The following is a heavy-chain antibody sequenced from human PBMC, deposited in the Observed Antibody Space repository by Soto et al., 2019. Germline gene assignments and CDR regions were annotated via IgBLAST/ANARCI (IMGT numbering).Heavy chain of an antibody. CDR1: GFSLTTSGVG. J-gene: IGHJ5*02. Sequence: QITLKESGPTLVKPTQTVTLTCDFSGFSLTTSGVGVGWIRQPPGKDLEWLALINWDDERRYSPSLKSRLTITKDTSKNQVVLTMTNMAPVDTATYYCAHKGRMDWSDPWGQGTLVTVSS. CDR2: INWDDER. V-gene: IGHV2-5*02. D-gene: IGHD2-8*01. CDR3: AHKGRMDWSDP.